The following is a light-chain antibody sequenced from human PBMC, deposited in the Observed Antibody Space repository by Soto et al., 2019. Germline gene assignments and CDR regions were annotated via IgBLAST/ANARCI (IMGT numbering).Light chain of an antibody. CDR1: QSVSSSF. CDR2: GAS. Sequence: EIVLTQSPGTLSLSPGERATLSCRASQSVSSSFLAWYQQKPGQAPRLLIYGASSRATGIPDRFSGSGSWNAFSLTISRLEPADFAVYSCQQYGSSPPYTFGQGTKLEIK. V-gene: IGKV3-20*01. CDR3: QQYGSSPPYT. J-gene: IGKJ2*01.